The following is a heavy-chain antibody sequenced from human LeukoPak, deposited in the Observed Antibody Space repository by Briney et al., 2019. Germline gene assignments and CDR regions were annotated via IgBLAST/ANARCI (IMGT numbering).Heavy chain of an antibody. CDR1: GFTFSDYY. CDR3: ASLSGSYYYYYGMDV. Sequence: GGSLGLSCAASGFTFSDYYMSWIRQAPGKGLEWVSYISSSGSTIYYADPVKGRFTISRDNAKNSLYLQMNSLRAEDTAVYYCASLSGSYYYYYGMDVWGQGTTVTVSS. CDR2: ISSSGSTI. V-gene: IGHV3-11*01. D-gene: IGHD1-26*01. J-gene: IGHJ6*02.